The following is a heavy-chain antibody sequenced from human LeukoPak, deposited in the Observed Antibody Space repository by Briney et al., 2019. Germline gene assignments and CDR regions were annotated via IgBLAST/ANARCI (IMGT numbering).Heavy chain of an antibody. D-gene: IGHD5-24*01. CDR2: IYYSGST. CDR1: GGSISPYY. V-gene: IGHV4-59*01. CDR3: ARGLLDGYTHPAAFDI. Sequence: PSETLSLTCTVSGGSISPYYWSWIRQPPGKGLEWIGYIYYSGSTNYNPSLKSRVTISVDTSKNQFSLKLSSVTAADTAVYYCARGLLDGYTHPAAFDIWGQGTMVTVSS. J-gene: IGHJ3*02.